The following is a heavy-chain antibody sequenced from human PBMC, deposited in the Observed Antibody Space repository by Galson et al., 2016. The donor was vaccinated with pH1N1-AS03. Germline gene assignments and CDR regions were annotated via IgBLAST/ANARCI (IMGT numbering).Heavy chain of an antibody. D-gene: IGHD1-26*01. CDR3: ARRSWDPKEGFDY. J-gene: IGHJ4*02. CDR1: GFSLPTGGVG. V-gene: IGHV2-5*01. Sequence: PALVKPPQTLTLTCTISGFSLPTGGVGVAWVRQPPGKALEWLAHIYWNDNKLYRPSLKTRLTITKDTSKNQVVLSMTNMDPTDTATYYCARRSWDPKEGFDYWGQGTLVTVSS. CDR2: IYWNDNK.